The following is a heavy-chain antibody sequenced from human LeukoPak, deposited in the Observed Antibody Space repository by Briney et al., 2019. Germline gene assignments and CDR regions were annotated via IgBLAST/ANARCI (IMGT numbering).Heavy chain of an antibody. Sequence: GGSLRLSCAASGFTFSSYSMNWVRQAPGKGLEWVSSISSSSYIYYADSVKGRFTISRDNAKNSLYLQMNSLRAEDTAVYYCARALNYYDSSGYWGQGTLVTVSS. J-gene: IGHJ4*02. CDR1: GFTFSSYS. D-gene: IGHD3-22*01. CDR2: ISSSSYI. CDR3: ARALNYYDSSGY. V-gene: IGHV3-21*01.